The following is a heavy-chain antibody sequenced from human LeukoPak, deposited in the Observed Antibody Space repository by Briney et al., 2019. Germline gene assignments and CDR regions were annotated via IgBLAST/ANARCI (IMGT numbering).Heavy chain of an antibody. D-gene: IGHD4-11*01. CDR3: AREQASTASFDY. CDR1: GGSFSGYY. Sequence: SETLSLTCAVYGGSFSGYYWSWIRQPPGKGLEWIGYIYYSGHTKYNPSLKSRVTISGDTSKNQFSLKLSSVTAADTAVYYCAREQASTASFDYWGQGTLVTVSS. J-gene: IGHJ4*02. CDR2: IYYSGHT. V-gene: IGHV4-59*01.